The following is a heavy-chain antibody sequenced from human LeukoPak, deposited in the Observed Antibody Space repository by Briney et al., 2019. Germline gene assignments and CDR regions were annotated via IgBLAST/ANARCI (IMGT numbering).Heavy chain of an antibody. J-gene: IGHJ4*02. CDR3: AKGSPVAGPRAGALDY. D-gene: IGHD6-19*01. CDR1: GFTVSSNY. Sequence: GGSLRLSCAASGFTVSSNYMSWVRQAPGKGLEWVSLIDSGRSTYYADSVKGRFTISRDNSKNTLYLQMYSLRAEDTAVYYCAKGSPVAGPRAGALDYWGQGTLVTVSS. V-gene: IGHV3-66*01. CDR2: IDSGRST.